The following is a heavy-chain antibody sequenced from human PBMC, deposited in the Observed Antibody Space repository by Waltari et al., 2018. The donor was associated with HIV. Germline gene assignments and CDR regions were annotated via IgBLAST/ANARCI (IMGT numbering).Heavy chain of an antibody. D-gene: IGHD6-13*01. CDR2: IRSKLDSFAT. CDR1: GFHVKGSA. CDR3: TRWTAAAGTAFDY. J-gene: IGHJ4*02. Sequence: EVQLVESGGALVQPGGYLKLSCAAAGFHVKGSAITWVRQASGKGLEWVGRIRSKLDSFATAYGASMKGRFTISRDDSKNTAYLQMNSLKTEDTALYYCTRWTAAAGTAFDYWGLGTLVTVSS. V-gene: IGHV3-73*01.